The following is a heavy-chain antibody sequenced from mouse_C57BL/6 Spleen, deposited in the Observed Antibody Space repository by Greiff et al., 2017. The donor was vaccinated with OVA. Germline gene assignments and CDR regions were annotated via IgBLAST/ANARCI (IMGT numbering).Heavy chain of an antibody. D-gene: IGHD3-2*02. CDR2: IDPSDSYT. V-gene: IGHV1-69*01. Sequence: VQLQQPGAELVMPGASVKLSCKASGYTFTCYWMHWVKQRPGQGLEWIGEIDPSDSYTNYNQKFKGKSTLTVDKSSSTAYMQLSSLTSEDSAVYYCARRTAQATYFDYWGQGTTLTVSS. CDR3: ARRTAQATYFDY. J-gene: IGHJ2*01. CDR1: GYTFTCYW.